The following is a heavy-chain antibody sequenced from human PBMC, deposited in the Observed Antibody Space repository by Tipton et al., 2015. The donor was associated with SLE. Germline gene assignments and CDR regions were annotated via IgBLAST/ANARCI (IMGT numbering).Heavy chain of an antibody. J-gene: IGHJ3*02. CDR3: ARESDAFDI. CDR1: GGSMSSVSDY. V-gene: IGHV4-61*02. CDR2: IHTSGST. Sequence: LRLSCTVSGGSMSSVSDYWSWIRQPAGKGLEWIGRIHTSGSTYSNPSLDSRVTMSVDMSKNQFSLMLTSVTATDTAVYYCARESDAFDIWGQGTMVTVSS.